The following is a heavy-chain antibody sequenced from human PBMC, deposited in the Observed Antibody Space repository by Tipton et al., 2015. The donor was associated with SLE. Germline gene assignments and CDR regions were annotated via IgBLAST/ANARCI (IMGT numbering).Heavy chain of an antibody. CDR3: ARLTGYSSSYPDY. J-gene: IGHJ4*02. Sequence: TLSLTCTVSGGSISSYYWSWIRQPPGKGLEWIGYIYTSGSTNYNPSLKSRVTIFVDTSKNQFSLKLSSVTAADTAVYYCARLTGYSSSYPDYWGQGTLVTVSS. V-gene: IGHV4-4*08. CDR2: IYTSGST. D-gene: IGHD6-6*01. CDR1: GGSISSYY.